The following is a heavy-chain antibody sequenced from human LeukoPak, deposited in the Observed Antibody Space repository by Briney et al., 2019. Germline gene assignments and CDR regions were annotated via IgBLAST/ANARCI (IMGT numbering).Heavy chain of an antibody. CDR3: ARDSRAAAFDI. J-gene: IGHJ3*02. Sequence: PGGSLRLSCAASGFTFSSYSMNWVRQAPGKGLEWVSSSSSSSSYIYYADSVKGRFTISRDNAKNSLYLQMNSLRAEDTAVYYCARDSRAAAFDIWGQGTMVTVSS. V-gene: IGHV3-21*01. D-gene: IGHD6-25*01. CDR2: SSSSSSYI. CDR1: GFTFSSYS.